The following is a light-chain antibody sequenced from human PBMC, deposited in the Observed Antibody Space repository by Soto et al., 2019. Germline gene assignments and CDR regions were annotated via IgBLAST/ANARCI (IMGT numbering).Light chain of an antibody. CDR2: EVN. CDR3: SSFTRSSTYV. Sequence: QSVLTQPASVSGSPGQSITISCTGTSSDVGAYNFVSWYQQYTGKAPKVMIYEVNNRPSGVSNRFSGSKSGNTASLTISGLQAEDEADYYCSSFTRSSTYVFGSGTKVTVL. J-gene: IGLJ1*01. CDR1: SSDVGAYNF. V-gene: IGLV2-14*01.